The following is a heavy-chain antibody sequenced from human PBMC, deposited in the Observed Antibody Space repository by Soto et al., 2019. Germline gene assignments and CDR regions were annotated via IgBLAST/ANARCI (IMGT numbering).Heavy chain of an antibody. Sequence: GASVKVSCKASGGTFGSYAISWVRQAPGQGLEWMGGIIPIFGTANYAQKFQGRVTITADESTSTAYMELSSLRSEDTAVYYCARDPPSSSGHYYYGMDVWGQGTTVTVSS. J-gene: IGHJ6*02. CDR1: GGTFGSYA. CDR2: IIPIFGTA. D-gene: IGHD6-6*01. CDR3: ARDPPSSSGHYYYGMDV. V-gene: IGHV1-69*01.